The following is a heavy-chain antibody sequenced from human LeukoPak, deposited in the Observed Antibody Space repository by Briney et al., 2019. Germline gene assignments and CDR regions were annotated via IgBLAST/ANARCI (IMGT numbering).Heavy chain of an antibody. J-gene: IGHJ4*02. V-gene: IGHV3-7*01. CDR1: GFTFSSYW. D-gene: IGHD3-9*01. CDR3: AREYLDGSSAFDY. Sequence: GGSLRLSCAASGFTFSSYWMSWVRQAPGKGLEWVANIKQDGSEKYYVDSVKGRFTISRDNAKNSLYLQMNSLRAEDTAVYYCAREYLDGSSAFDYWGQGTLVTV. CDR2: IKQDGSEK.